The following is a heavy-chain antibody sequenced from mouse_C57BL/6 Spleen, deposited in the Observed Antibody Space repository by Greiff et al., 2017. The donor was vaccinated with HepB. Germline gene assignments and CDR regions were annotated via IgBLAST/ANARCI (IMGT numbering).Heavy chain of an antibody. D-gene: IGHD2-1*01. Sequence: EVQLQQSGPELVKPGASVKISCKASGYTFTDYYMNWVKQSHGKSLEWIGDINPNNGGTSYNQKFKGKATLTVDKSSSTAYMELRSLTSEDSAVYYCCYGNYAAWFAYWGQGTLVTVSA. CDR2: INPNNGGT. CDR3: CYGNYAAWFAY. V-gene: IGHV1-26*01. J-gene: IGHJ3*01. CDR1: GYTFTDYY.